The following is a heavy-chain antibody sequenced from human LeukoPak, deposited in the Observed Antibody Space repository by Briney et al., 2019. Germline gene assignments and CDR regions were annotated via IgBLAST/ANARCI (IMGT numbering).Heavy chain of an antibody. Sequence: ASVKVSCTVSGYTLTELSMHWVRQAPGKGLEWMGGFDPEDGETIYAQKFQGRVTMTEDTSTDTAYMELSSLRSEGTAVYYCATASDDYGDYGYWGQGTLVTVSS. CDR3: ATASDDYGDYGY. CDR2: FDPEDGET. V-gene: IGHV1-24*01. D-gene: IGHD4-17*01. J-gene: IGHJ4*02. CDR1: GYTLTELS.